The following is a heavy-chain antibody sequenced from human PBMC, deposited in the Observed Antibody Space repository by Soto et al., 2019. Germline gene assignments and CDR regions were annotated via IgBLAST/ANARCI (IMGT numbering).Heavy chain of an antibody. Sequence: EVQLVESGGGLVQPGGSLRLSCEASRGAFGDYWMHWVRQAPGKGLVWVSRINRDANDIIYADSVKGRFTASRANAKNMVVLQTNSLSVEDTGVSYCARDVPHNGFDSWGQGTLVTVSS. J-gene: IGHJ5*01. CDR1: RGAFGDYW. CDR2: INRDANDI. V-gene: IGHV3-74*01. CDR3: ARDVPHNGFDS.